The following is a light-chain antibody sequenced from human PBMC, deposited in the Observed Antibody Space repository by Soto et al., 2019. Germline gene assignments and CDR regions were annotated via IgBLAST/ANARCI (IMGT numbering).Light chain of an antibody. CDR3: QQLNGYLELT. V-gene: IGKV1-9*01. CDR1: QGISSL. Sequence: DIQLTQSPSFLSASVGDRVTITCRASQGISSLLAWYQQKPGKAPKLLIYAASTLQSGVPSRFSGSGSGTEFTLTIASLQPEDFATYYCQQLNGYLELTFGGGTKVDIK. J-gene: IGKJ4*01. CDR2: AAS.